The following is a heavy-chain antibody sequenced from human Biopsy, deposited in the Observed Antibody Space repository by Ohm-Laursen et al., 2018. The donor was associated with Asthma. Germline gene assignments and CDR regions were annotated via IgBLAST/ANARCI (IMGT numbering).Heavy chain of an antibody. CDR2: IHHSGTT. CDR1: SGSGGYMRSGNYY. J-gene: IGHJ6*02. CDR3: VRGSSSWHHGPFHYYYGLDV. Sequence: GTLSLTCSLSSGSGGYMRSGNYYWGWIRQPPGKGLEWIGSIHHSGTTYYNPSLVSRVTVSAATSKNQFSLKLTSVTAADTAVYYCVRGSSSWHHGPFHYYYGLDVWGQGTTATVSS. D-gene: IGHD6-13*01. V-gene: IGHV4-39*01.